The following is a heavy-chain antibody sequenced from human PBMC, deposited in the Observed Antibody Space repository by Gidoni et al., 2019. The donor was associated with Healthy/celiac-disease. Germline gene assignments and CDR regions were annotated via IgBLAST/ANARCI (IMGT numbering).Heavy chain of an antibody. CDR1: GGSTSSSSDY. J-gene: IGHJ4*02. Sequence: QLQLQESGPGLVKPSETLSLTCTVSGGSTSSSSDYWGWIRQPPGKGLEWIGSIYYSGSTYYNPSLKSRVTISVDTSKNQFSLKLSSVTAADTAVYYCARQGDLSLLEWLQAYYFDYWGQGTLVTVSS. CDR3: ARQGDLSLLEWLQAYYFDY. V-gene: IGHV4-39*01. CDR2: IYYSGST. D-gene: IGHD3-3*01.